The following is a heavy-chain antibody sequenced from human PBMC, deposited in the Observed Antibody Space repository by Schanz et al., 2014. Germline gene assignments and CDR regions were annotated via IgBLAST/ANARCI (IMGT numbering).Heavy chain of an antibody. D-gene: IGHD5-12*01. V-gene: IGHV3-33*06. J-gene: IGHJ6*02. CDR2: IWYDGSNE. CDR1: GFTFSNHG. CDR3: AKELNRRGGQTNFYYYYGMDV. Sequence: VQLVESGGGLVQPGRSLRLSCAASGFTFSNHGMHWVRQSPGKGLEWVALIWYDGSNEYYADSVKGRFTISRDNSQNTLYRQMNTLRTEDTAVYYCAKELNRRGGQTNFYYYYGMDVWGQGTTVTVSS.